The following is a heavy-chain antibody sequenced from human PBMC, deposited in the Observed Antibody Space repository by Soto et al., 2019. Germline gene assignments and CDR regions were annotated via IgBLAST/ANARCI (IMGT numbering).Heavy chain of an antibody. CDR1: GGSFNDYY. V-gene: IGHV4-34*02. CDR3: AREEPASRHHDY. D-gene: IGHD1-26*01. CDR2: VSHSGST. J-gene: IGHJ4*02. Sequence: QVQLQQWGAGLLKPSDTLSLTCAVYGGSFNDYYWSWIRQTPEKGLEWIGEVSHSGSTTYNPSLKNRVTIAIDTSKNQFSLTLNSVTAADTAMYFCAREEPASRHHDYWGQGNLVTVSS.